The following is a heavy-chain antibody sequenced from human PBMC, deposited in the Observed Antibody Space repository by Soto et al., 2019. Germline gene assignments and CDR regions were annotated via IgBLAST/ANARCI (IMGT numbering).Heavy chain of an antibody. CDR3: ARLPALAAGTFYYFDY. V-gene: IGHV4-39*01. CDR2: IYYSGST. D-gene: IGHD6-13*01. Sequence: SETLSLTCTVSGCSISSSSYYWGWIRQPPGKGLEWIGSIYYSGSTYYNPSLKSRVTISVDTPKNQFSLKLGSVTAADTAVYYCARLPALAAGTFYYFDYWGQGTLVTVSS. J-gene: IGHJ4*02. CDR1: GCSISSSSYY.